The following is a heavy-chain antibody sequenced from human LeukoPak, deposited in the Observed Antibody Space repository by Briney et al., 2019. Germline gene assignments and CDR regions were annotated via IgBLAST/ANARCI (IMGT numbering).Heavy chain of an antibody. CDR2: ISYDGSNK. V-gene: IGHV3-30*18. CDR3: AKDSSVRYYYDSSGYSPDAFDI. J-gene: IGHJ3*02. Sequence: GGSLRLSCAASGFTFSSYGMHWARQAPGKGLEWVAVISYDGSNKYYADSVKGRFTISRDNSKNTLYLQMNSLRAEDTAVYYCAKDSSVRYYYDSSGYSPDAFDIWGQGTMVTVSS. D-gene: IGHD3-22*01. CDR1: GFTFSSYG.